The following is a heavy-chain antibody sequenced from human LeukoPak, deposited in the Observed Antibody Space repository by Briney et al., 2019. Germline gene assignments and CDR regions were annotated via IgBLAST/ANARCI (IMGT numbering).Heavy chain of an antibody. CDR1: GFTFPNHA. CDR2: ISSSSDYV. CDR3: AREPFWSGYYSNLHFDY. V-gene: IGHV3-21*01. J-gene: IGHJ4*02. Sequence: GGSLRLSCLTSGFTFPNHAMTWVRQVPGKGLEWVSSISSSSDYVYYADSVKGRFTVSRDNAKKSLYLQMNSLRAEDTAVYYCAREPFWSGYYSNLHFDYWGRGVLVTVSS. D-gene: IGHD3-3*01.